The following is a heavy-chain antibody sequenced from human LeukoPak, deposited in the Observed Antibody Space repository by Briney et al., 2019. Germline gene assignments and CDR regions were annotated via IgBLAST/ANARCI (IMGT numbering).Heavy chain of an antibody. Sequence: GGPLRLSCAASGFTFSSYAMHWVRQAPGKGLEWVAVISYDGSNKYYADSVKGRFTISRDNSKNTLYLQMNSLRAEDTAVYYCAREGSSGWGGPATFDYWGQGTLVAVSS. CDR1: GFTFSSYA. CDR2: ISYDGSNK. CDR3: AREGSSGWGGPATFDY. D-gene: IGHD6-19*01. J-gene: IGHJ4*02. V-gene: IGHV3-30*04.